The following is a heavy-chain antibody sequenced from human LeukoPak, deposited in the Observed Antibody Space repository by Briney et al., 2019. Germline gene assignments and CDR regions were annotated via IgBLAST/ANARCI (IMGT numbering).Heavy chain of an antibody. V-gene: IGHV3-30*02. CDR2: IRYDGSNK. CDR3: AKDLAAMPQGFAFDI. Sequence: PGGSLRLSCAASGFTFSSYGMHWVRQAPGKGLEWVAFIRYDGSNKYYADSVKGRFTISRDNSKNTLYLQMNSLRAEDTAVYYCAKDLAAMPQGFAFDIWGQGTMVTVSS. D-gene: IGHD2-2*01. CDR1: GFTFSSYG. J-gene: IGHJ3*02.